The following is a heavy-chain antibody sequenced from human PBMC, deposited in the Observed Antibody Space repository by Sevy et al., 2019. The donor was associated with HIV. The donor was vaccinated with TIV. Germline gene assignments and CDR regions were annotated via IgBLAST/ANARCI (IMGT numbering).Heavy chain of an antibody. Sequence: GGSLRLSCAASGFSFSSYFINWVRQAPGKGLEWVASIGRSSSHIYYADSVKGRFTISRDNAKNSLDLQMNSLRVDDTALYYCARDSIGNGNGYFDYWGQGALVTVSS. CDR2: IGRSSSHI. CDR3: ARDSIGNGNGYFDY. D-gene: IGHD2-8*01. V-gene: IGHV3-21*01. J-gene: IGHJ4*02. CDR1: GFSFSSYF.